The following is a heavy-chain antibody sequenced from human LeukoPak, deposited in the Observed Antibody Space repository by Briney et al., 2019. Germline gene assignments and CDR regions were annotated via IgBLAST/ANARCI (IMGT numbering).Heavy chain of an antibody. Sequence: PGGSLRLSCAASGFTVSSNYMSWVRQAPGKGLEWVSVIYSGGSTYYADSVKGRFTISRHNSKNTLYLQMNSLRAEDTAVYYCVKGFLGAVHSADYWGQGTLVTVSS. J-gene: IGHJ4*02. V-gene: IGHV3-53*04. CDR2: IYSGGST. CDR3: VKGFLGAVHSADY. CDR1: GFTVSSNY. D-gene: IGHD3-16*01.